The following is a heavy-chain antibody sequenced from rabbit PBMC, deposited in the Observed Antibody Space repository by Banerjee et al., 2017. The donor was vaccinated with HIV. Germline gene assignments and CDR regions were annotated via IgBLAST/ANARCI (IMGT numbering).Heavy chain of an antibody. J-gene: IGHJ4*01. V-gene: IGHV1S45*01. D-gene: IGHD8-1*01. Sequence: QEQLVESGGGLVQPGGSLKLSCKASGFDFSSYGVSWVRQAPGKGLEWIACIGIGNDSPYYASWAKGRFTISKTSSTTVTLQMTSLTAADTATYFCARGFGTNYGGPDYFNLWGQGTLVTVS. CDR3: ARGFGTNYGGPDYFNL. CDR1: GFDFSSYG. CDR2: IGIGNDSP.